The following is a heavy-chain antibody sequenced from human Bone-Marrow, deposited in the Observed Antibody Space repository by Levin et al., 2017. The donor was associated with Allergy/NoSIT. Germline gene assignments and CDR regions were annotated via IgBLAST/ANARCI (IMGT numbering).Heavy chain of an antibody. Sequence: PGASVKVSCKASGYTFSNYGVSWVRQAPGQGFEWMAWISTYNGHTNYAQKFRGRVTLTADTSTKTVYMELRSLRSDDTAVYYCARDRKADMSPPVVSWFDPWGQGTLVPVSS. CDR2: ISTYNGHT. J-gene: IGHJ5*02. CDR3: ARDRKADMSPPVVSWFDP. D-gene: IGHD1-14*01. V-gene: IGHV1-18*01. CDR1: GYTFSNYG.